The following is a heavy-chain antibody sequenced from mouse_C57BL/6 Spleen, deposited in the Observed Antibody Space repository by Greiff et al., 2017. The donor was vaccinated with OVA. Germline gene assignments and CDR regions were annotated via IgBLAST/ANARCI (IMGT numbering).Heavy chain of an antibody. CDR3: ARRYYGSSSYAMDY. CDR2: IYPGDGDT. V-gene: IGHV1-80*01. CDR1: GYAFSSYW. D-gene: IGHD1-1*01. J-gene: IGHJ4*01. Sequence: QVQLKESGAELVKPGASVKISCKASGYAFSSYWMNWVKQRPGKGLEWIGQIYPGDGDTNYNGKFKGKATLTADKSSSTAYMQLSSLTSEDSAVYVCARRYYGSSSYAMDYWGQGTSVTVSS.